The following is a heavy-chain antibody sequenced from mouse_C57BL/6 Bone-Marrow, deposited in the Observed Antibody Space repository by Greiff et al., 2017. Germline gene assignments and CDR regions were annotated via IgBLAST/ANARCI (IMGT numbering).Heavy chain of an antibody. D-gene: IGHD1-1*01. J-gene: IGHJ1*03. CDR2: IDPENGDT. Sequence: EVQLQQSGAELVRPGASVKLSCTASGFNIKDDYMHWVKQRPEQGLEWIGWIDPENGDTEYASKFQGKATITADTSSNTAYLQLSSLTSEDTAVYYCTTGNYYGTGGYVDVWGTGTTVTVSS. CDR3: TTGNYYGTGGYVDV. CDR1: GFNIKDDY. V-gene: IGHV14-4*01.